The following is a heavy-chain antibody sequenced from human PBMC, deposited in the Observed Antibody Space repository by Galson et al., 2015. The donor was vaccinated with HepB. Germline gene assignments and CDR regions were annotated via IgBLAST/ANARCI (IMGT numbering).Heavy chain of an antibody. Sequence: CAISGDSVSNDSAAWNWIRQSPSRGLEWLGRTYHRSRWYSDYAVSVQSRIIINSDTSKNQFSLQLKSVTPEDTAVYYCARDGYLGLLYYFDYWSQGTLVTVSS. D-gene: IGHD2/OR15-2a*01. V-gene: IGHV6-1*01. J-gene: IGHJ4*02. CDR3: ARDGYLGLLYYFDY. CDR1: GDSVSNDSAA. CDR2: TYHRSRWYS.